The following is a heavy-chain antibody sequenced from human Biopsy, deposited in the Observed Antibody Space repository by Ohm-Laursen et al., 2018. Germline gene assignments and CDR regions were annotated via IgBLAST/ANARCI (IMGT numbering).Heavy chain of an antibody. Sequence: SVKVSCKASPGTFNSYGIIWVRQAPGQGLEWMGRIIPILRTTAYAQAFLGRVTITADSPTSTVDMELTSLTSDDTAVYFCAREAIGYQLPCDDWGQGTLVTVSS. CDR1: PGTFNSYG. CDR2: IIPILRTT. CDR3: AREAIGYQLPCDD. J-gene: IGHJ4*02. D-gene: IGHD2-2*01. V-gene: IGHV1-69*11.